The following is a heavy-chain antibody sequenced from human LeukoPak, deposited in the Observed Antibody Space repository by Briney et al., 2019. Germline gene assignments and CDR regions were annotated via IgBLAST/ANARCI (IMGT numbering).Heavy chain of an antibody. D-gene: IGHD2-2*01. CDR1: GFTFDDYA. J-gene: IGHJ6*03. CDR2: ISERGGST. Sequence: GGSLRLSCAASGFTFDDYAMHWVRQAPGKGLEWVSGISERGGSTNYADSVKGRFIISRDTSKNTVYLQMNSLRVEDTAVYFCARDDRCSSTSCYRYYYYMDVWGKGTTVTVSS. CDR3: ARDDRCSSTSCYRYYYYMDV. V-gene: IGHV3-23*01.